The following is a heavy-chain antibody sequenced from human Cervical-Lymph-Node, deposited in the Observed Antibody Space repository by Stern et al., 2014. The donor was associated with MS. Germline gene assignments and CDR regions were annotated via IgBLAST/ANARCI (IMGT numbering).Heavy chain of an antibody. CDR1: GYTLTEMS. D-gene: IGHD2-21*02. CDR2: YDPQHGET. J-gene: IGHJ6*02. V-gene: IGHV1-24*01. CDR3: ATHRGRVTYYYGLDV. Sequence: HVQLVQSGAEVTKPGASVKVSCKVSGYTLTEMSMHWVRQAPGKGLEWMGGYDPQHGETVYAQKIQGRVTMAEDRSTDTAYMELTSLRSDDTAVYYCATHRGRVTYYYGLDVWGQGTTVTVSS.